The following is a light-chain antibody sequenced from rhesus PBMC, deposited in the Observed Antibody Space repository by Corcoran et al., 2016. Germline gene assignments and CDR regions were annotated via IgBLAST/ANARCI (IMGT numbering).Light chain of an antibody. V-gene: IGKV2-64*01. CDR1: QSLVHSNGNTY. J-gene: IGKJ1*01. Sequence: DVVMTQSPLSLPITPGQPASISCRSSQSLVHSNGNTYLSWYQQKPGQPPRLLIDKVSNRDSGVPDRFSGSGAGTDFTLKISRVEAEDVGVYYCGQGPHWPWTFGQGTKVEIK. CDR3: GQGPHWPWT. CDR2: KVS.